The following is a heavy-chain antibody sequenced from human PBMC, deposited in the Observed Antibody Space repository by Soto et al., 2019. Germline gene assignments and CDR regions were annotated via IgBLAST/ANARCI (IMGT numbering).Heavy chain of an antibody. D-gene: IGHD5-12*01. V-gene: IGHV3-30-3*01. J-gene: IGHJ4*02. CDR3: ARALSGYDPY. CDR2: ISYDRTNK. CDR1: GFTFSSYT. Sequence: QVQLVESGGGVVQPGRSLRLSCAGSGFTFSSYTMHWVRQAPGKGLEWVALISYDRTNKYYADSVKGRFTISRDNSKNTLYLQMNSLRAEDTAVYYCARALSGYDPYWGQGTLVTVSS.